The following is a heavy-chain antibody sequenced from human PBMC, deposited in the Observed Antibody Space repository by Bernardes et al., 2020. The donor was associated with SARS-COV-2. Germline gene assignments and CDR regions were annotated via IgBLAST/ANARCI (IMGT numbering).Heavy chain of an antibody. D-gene: IGHD3-22*01. V-gene: IGHV3-30*03. CDR1: GFMFSRYG. J-gene: IGHJ5*02. CDR3: ARDFFDSSGAYDVHWHH. Sequence: GGSLRLSCAASGFMFSRYGMHWVRQAPGKGLEWVAVLSSDGSNKYYADSVKGRFTIARDNSKNTLYLQMNRLTAEDTAVYYCARDFFDSSGAYDVHWHHWGQGTLVTVSS. CDR2: LSSDGSNK.